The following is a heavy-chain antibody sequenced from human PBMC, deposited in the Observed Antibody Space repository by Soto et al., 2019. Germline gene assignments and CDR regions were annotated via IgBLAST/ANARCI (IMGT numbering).Heavy chain of an antibody. CDR2: ITGSTGST. J-gene: IGHJ6*03. CDR1: GFTFSNFA. CDR3: VKDTSSSPYYMDV. D-gene: IGHD2-2*01. Sequence: VQVLESGGGSVQPGGSLRLSCAASGFTFSNFAMGWVRHAPGKGLEWVSEITGSTGSTYYADSVRGRFFISRDNSKNTLHLQMNSLRVEDTAVYYCVKDTSSSPYYMDVWGKGTTLTVSS. V-gene: IGHV3-23*01.